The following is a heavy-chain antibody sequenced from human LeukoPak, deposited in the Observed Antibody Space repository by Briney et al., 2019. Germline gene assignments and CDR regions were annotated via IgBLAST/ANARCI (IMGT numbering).Heavy chain of an antibody. V-gene: IGHV4-38-2*02. CDR1: GYSISSGYY. CDR2: IYHSGST. J-gene: IGHJ4*02. Sequence: SETLSLTCTVSGYSISSGYYWGWIRQPPGKGLEWIGSIYHSGSTYYNPSLKSRVTISVDTSKNQFSLKLSSVTAADTAVYYCARSYCSGVSCYSGYFDYWGQGTLVTVSS. D-gene: IGHD2-15*01. CDR3: ARSYCSGVSCYSGYFDY.